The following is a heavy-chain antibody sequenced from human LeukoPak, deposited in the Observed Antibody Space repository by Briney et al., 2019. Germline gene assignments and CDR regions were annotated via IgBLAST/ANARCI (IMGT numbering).Heavy chain of an antibody. CDR1: GFTFSSYW. D-gene: IGHD3-3*01. Sequence: PGGSLRLSCAASGFTFSSYWMSWVRQAPGKGLEWVANIKQDGSEKYYVDSVKGRFTISRDNAKNSLYLQMNSLRAEDTAVYYCARVHLYYDFWSGYSPYYFDYWGQGTLVTVSS. J-gene: IGHJ4*02. CDR2: IKQDGSEK. V-gene: IGHV3-7*01. CDR3: ARVHLYYDFWSGYSPYYFDY.